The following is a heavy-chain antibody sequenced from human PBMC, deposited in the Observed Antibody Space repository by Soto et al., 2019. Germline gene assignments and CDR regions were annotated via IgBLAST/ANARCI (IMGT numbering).Heavy chain of an antibody. CDR3: AKDTRGITIFVDYYYYGMDV. V-gene: IGHV3-30*18. CDR1: GFTFSSYG. Sequence: PGGSLRLSCAASGFTFSSYGMHWVRQAPGKGLEWVAVISYDGSNKYYADSVKGRFTISRDNSKNTLYLQMNSLRAEDTAVYYCAKDTRGITIFVDYYYYGMDVWGQGTTVTVSS. J-gene: IGHJ6*02. CDR2: ISYDGSNK. D-gene: IGHD3-3*01.